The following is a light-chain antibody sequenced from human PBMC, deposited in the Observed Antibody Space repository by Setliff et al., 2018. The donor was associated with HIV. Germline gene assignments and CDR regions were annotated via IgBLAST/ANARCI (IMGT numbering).Light chain of an antibody. Sequence: QSALTQPASVSGSPGQSITISCTGTSSDVGTYNYVSWYQQHPGKAPKLMIYEVSNRPSGVSNRFSGSKSGNTASLTISGLQAEDEADYYCSSYTSNNLYVFGTGTKVTVL. CDR1: SSDVGTYNY. V-gene: IGLV2-14*01. J-gene: IGLJ1*01. CDR2: EVS. CDR3: SSYTSNNLYV.